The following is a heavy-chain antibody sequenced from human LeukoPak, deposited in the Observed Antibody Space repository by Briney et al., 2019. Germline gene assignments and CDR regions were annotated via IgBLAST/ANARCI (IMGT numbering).Heavy chain of an antibody. CDR1: GASISNYY. Sequence: KASETLSLTCTVSGASISNYYWSWIRQPAGKGLEWIGRVYISGIYTSGSTNYNPSLNSRVTISVDKSKNQFSLKLTSVTAADTSVYYCARMEYCSRTSCPDAFDIWGQGTMVTVSS. J-gene: IGHJ3*02. CDR3: ARMEYCSRTSCPDAFDI. V-gene: IGHV4-4*07. D-gene: IGHD2-2*01. CDR2: VYISGIYTSGST.